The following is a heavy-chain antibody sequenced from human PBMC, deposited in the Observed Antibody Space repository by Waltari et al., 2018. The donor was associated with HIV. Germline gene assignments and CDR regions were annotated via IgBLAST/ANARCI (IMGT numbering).Heavy chain of an antibody. Sequence: VHLQESGPGLAKPSETLSLTCSVSGFYISSGYCWGWIRQAPGKGLEWIGSIDHRWNTYYNPSLKRRVTISVDTSLNHYSLKLRSVTAADTAVYYCARDSGFGSGWSPWDWGQGIRVIVSS. D-gene: IGHD6-19*01. J-gene: IGHJ4*02. CDR1: GFYISSGYC. CDR3: ARDSGFGSGWSPWD. CDR2: IDHRWNT. V-gene: IGHV4-38-2*02.